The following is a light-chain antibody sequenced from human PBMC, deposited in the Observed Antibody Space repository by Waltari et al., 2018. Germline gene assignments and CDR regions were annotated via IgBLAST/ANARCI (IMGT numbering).Light chain of an antibody. CDR1: DNFGNW. CDR3: QQYKDYPYT. V-gene: IGKV1-5*03. CDR2: RAT. Sequence: DIRMTQSPSTLSASVGDRVTITCRASDNFGNWLAWYQHRAGKAPNLLISRATVLESGVPSRFSGSGSGTDFTLSITSLQPGDFASFYCQQYKDYPYTFGQGTKLEI. J-gene: IGKJ2*01.